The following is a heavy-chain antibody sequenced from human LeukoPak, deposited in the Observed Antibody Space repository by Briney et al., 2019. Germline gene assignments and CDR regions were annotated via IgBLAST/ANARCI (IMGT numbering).Heavy chain of an antibody. CDR1: GYTFTSYA. V-gene: IGHV7-4-1*02. Sequence: ASVKVSCKASGYTFTSYAMNWVRQAPGQGLEWMGWINTNTGNPTYAQGFIGRFVFSLDTSVSTAYLQISSLKAEDTAVYYCARDSASAEGQPPTDYWGQGTLVTVSS. CDR3: ARDSASAEGQPPTDY. CDR2: INTNTGNP. D-gene: IGHD3-10*01. J-gene: IGHJ4*02.